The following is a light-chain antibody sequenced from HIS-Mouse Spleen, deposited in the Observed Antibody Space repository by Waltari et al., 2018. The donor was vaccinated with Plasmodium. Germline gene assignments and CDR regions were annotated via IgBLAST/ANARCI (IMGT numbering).Light chain of an antibody. CDR2: EGS. V-gene: IGLV2-23*03. Sequence: QSALTQPASVSGSPGQSITISCTGTSSDVGSYNLVSWYQQHPGKAPKLMIYEGSKRPSVVSKRFSGSKSGNTASLTISGLQAEDESDYYCCSYAGSSTFVFGGGTKLTVL. J-gene: IGLJ3*02. CDR3: CSYAGSSTFV. CDR1: SSDVGSYNL.